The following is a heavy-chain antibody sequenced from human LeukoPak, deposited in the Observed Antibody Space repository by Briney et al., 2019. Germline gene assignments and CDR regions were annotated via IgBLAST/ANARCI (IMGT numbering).Heavy chain of an antibody. CDR1: GGSISSGGYS. Sequence: SETLSLTCAVSGGSISSGGYSWNWIRQPPGKDLEWIGYIYHSGSTYYNPSLKSRVTISVDTSKNQFSLKLSSVTAADTAVYYCARPQWVIAATPLDYYYYMDVWGKGTTVTVSS. D-gene: IGHD2-15*01. J-gene: IGHJ6*03. CDR2: IYHSGST. V-gene: IGHV4-30-2*01. CDR3: ARPQWVIAATPLDYYYYMDV.